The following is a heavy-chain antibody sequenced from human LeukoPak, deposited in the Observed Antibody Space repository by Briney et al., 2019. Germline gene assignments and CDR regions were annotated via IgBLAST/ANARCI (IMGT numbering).Heavy chain of an antibody. V-gene: IGHV1-46*01. CDR3: ARRAVDNSYYYYMDV. Sequence: GASVKVSCKASGYTFTRYYMYWVRQAPGQGLEWMGIINPSGGSTNYAQKFQGRVTMTRDTSTNTVYMELSSLRSEDTAVYYCARRAVDNSYYYYMDVWGKGTTVTVSS. J-gene: IGHJ6*03. CDR1: GYTFTRYY. D-gene: IGHD6-19*01. CDR2: INPSGGST.